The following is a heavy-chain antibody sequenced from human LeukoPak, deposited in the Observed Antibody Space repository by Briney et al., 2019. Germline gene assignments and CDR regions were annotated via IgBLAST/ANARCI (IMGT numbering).Heavy chain of an antibody. D-gene: IGHD6-13*01. CDR1: GYSFTSYW. V-gene: IGHV5-51*01. Sequence: GESLKISCKGSGYSFTSYWIGWVRQLPGKGLEWMGFIYPGDSDTRYSPSFQGQVTISADKSISTAYLQWSSLKASDTAMYYCASHTGYSSSWYWFDYWGQGTLVTVSS. CDR3: ASHTGYSSSWYWFDY. CDR2: IYPGDSDT. J-gene: IGHJ4*02.